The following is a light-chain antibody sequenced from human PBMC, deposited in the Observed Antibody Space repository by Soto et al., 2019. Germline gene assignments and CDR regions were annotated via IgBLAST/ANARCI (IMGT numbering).Light chain of an antibody. CDR1: QSVSRD. CDR2: GAS. V-gene: IGKV3-15*01. CDR3: QQYTNWPPWT. Sequence: EIVMTQSPATLSVSPGERATLSCRASQSVSRDLAWYQQKPGQAPRLLIYGASTRAAGIPARFSGSGSGTEFTLTISSLQSEDFAVHYCQQYTNWPPWTFGRGTKVDIK. J-gene: IGKJ1*01.